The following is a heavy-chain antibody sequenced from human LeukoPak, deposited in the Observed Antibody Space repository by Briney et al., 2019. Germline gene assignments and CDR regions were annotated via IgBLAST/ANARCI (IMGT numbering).Heavy chain of an antibody. CDR2: INHSGST. V-gene: IGHV4-34*01. D-gene: IGHD2-2*01. J-gene: IGHJ5*02. Sequence: SETLSLTCAVYGGSFSGDYWNWIRQPPGKGLEWIGEINHSGSTNSNPSLKSRVTISVDRSKNQFSLKLSSVTAADTAVYYCARGRSPVVVPAARPGYNWFDPWGQGTLVTVSS. CDR1: GGSFSGDY. CDR3: ARGRSPVVVPAARPGYNWFDP.